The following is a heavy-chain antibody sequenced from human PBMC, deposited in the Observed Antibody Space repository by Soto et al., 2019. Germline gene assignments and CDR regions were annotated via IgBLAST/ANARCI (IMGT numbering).Heavy chain of an antibody. Sequence: QVQLVESGGGVVQPGRSLRLSCAASGFAFSSYGMHWVRQTPGKGLEWVALIWYDGSNKYYADSVKGRFTISRDNSKNTVYMPMHSLRAEDTAVYFCARPPPGVAGRYYFDFWGQGTLVTVSS. CDR3: ARPPPGVAGRYYFDF. CDR1: GFAFSSYG. D-gene: IGHD6-6*01. CDR2: IWYDGSNK. V-gene: IGHV3-33*01. J-gene: IGHJ4*02.